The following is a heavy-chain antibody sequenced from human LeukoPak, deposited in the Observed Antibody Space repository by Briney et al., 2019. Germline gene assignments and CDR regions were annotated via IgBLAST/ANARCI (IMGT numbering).Heavy chain of an antibody. CDR2: MNPDSGGT. Sequence: GASVKVSCKASGDTFTGYYMHSVRQAPGQELEWMGWMNPDSGGTNNAQKFQGRVTMTRNTTASTVYMELSSMKSEDTAVYYCARDSSDYGDYEGYFDYWGQGTLVTVSS. CDR1: GDTFTGYY. CDR3: ARDSSDYGDYEGYFDY. V-gene: IGHV1-2*02. D-gene: IGHD4-17*01. J-gene: IGHJ4*02.